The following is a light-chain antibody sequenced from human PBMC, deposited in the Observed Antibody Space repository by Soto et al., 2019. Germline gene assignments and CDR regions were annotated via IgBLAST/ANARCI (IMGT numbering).Light chain of an antibody. J-gene: IGKJ1*01. CDR3: QHYGSARPWT. V-gene: IGKV3-20*01. CDR1: RSVGSTY. CDR2: YAS. Sequence: EIVLTQSPGTLSLSPGERATLSCRASRSVGSTYFAWYQQTPGQAPRLLFYYASTRATGIPQRFSGSGSGTVVTLTIRGLEPEDFSVYYCQHYGSARPWTFGQGTKIEIK.